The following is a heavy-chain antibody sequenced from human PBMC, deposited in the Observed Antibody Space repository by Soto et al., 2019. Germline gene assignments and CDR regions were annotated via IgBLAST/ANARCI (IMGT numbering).Heavy chain of an antibody. Sequence: SETLSLTCSVSGGSLSKYYCSWIRQPAWKGLEWIGRISTSGHVVSKVSLRSRLTMSVDMSNNHFSLKLTSVTAADTAVYYCERDNNDFWSLSTLAFDYGGQGALVKVSS. J-gene: IGHJ4*02. CDR2: ISTSGHV. V-gene: IGHV4-4*07. CDR1: GGSLSKYY. CDR3: ERDNNDFWSLSTLAFDY. D-gene: IGHD3-3*01.